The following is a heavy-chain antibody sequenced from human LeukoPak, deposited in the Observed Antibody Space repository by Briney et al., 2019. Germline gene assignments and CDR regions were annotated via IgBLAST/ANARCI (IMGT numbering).Heavy chain of an antibody. CDR3: AKEFSGYLASFEY. CDR1: GFTFSSYG. D-gene: IGHD3-22*01. CDR2: TSFDGSYK. J-gene: IGHJ4*02. V-gene: IGHV3-30*18. Sequence: GRSLRLSCAASGFTFSSYGMHWVRQAPGKGLEWVAMTSFDGSYKNYADSVKGRFTISRDNSKNRLYLQMNSLRAEDTAVYYCAKEFSGYLASFEYWGQGTLVTVSS.